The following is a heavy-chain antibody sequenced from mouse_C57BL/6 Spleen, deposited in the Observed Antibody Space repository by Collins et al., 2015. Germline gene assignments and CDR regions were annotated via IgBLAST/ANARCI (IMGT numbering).Heavy chain of an antibody. J-gene: IGHJ3*01. CDR2: ISYDGSN. CDR3: ARRGAEGGFAY. CDR1: ITSGYY. V-gene: IGHV3-6*01. Sequence: ITSGYYWNWIRQFPGNKLEWMGYISYDGSNNYNPSLKNRISITRDTSKNQFFLKLNSVTTEDTATYYCARRGAEGGFAYWGQGTLVTVSA.